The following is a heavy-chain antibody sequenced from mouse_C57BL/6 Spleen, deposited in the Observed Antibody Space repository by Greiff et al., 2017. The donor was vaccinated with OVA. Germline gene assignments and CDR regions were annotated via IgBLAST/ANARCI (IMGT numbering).Heavy chain of an antibody. CDR3: AREGGPY. CDR1: GFTFSSYA. Sequence: EVQRVESGGGLVKPGGSLKLSCAASGFTFSSYAMSWVRQTPEKRLEWVATISDGGSYTYYPDNVKGRFTISRDNAKNNLYLQMSHLKSEDTAMYYCAREGGPYWGQGTTLTVSS. CDR2: ISDGGSYT. V-gene: IGHV5-4*01. J-gene: IGHJ2*01.